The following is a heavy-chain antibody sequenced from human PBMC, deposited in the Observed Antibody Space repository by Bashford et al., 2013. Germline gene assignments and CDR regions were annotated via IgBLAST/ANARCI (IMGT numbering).Heavy chain of an antibody. V-gene: IGHV4-39*01. CDR1: GGSISSSSYY. D-gene: IGHD6-13*01. J-gene: IGHJ3*02. Sequence: SETLSLTCTVSGGSISSSSYYWGWIRQPPGKGLEWIGSIYYSGSTYYNPSLKSRVTISVDTSKNQFSLKLSSVTAADTAVYYCARHEGYSSSWSFHAFDIWGQGTTVTVSS. CDR2: IYYSGST. CDR3: ARHEGYSSSWSFHAFDI.